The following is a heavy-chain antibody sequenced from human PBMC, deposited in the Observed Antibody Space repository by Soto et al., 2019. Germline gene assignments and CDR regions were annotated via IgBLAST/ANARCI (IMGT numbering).Heavy chain of an antibody. CDR1: GGSLSTNP. CDR2: TGSGTGPG. V-gene: IGHV1-69*06. CDR3: ARRDRGGVYRFVDS. Sequence: QVQLVQSGTEVKKPGSSVKVSCKASGGSLSTNPISWVRQAPGQGLEWMGGTGSGTGPGNHAQKFQGRRTGTADKSTSTVDMELTNRASEDTAVYDCARRDRGGVYRFVDSGGQGTRVTVSS. J-gene: IGHJ4*02. D-gene: IGHD2-8*02.